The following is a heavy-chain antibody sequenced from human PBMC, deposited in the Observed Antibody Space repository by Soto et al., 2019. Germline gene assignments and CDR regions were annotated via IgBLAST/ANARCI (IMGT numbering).Heavy chain of an antibody. CDR3: ARAVVVVSNWFDP. Sequence: QVQLQESGPGLVKPSQTLSLTCTVSGGSISSGGYYWSWIRQHPGKGLEWIGYIYYSGSTYYNPSLQCRVTISVDTSKNKFSLKLSSVTAADTAVYYCARAVVVVSNWFDPWGQGTLVTVSS. CDR2: IYYSGST. V-gene: IGHV4-31*03. J-gene: IGHJ5*02. D-gene: IGHD2-15*01. CDR1: GGSISSGGYY.